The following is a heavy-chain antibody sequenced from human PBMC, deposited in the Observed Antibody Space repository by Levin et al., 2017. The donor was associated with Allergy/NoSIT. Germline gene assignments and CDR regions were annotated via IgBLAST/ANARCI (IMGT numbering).Heavy chain of an antibody. V-gene: IGHV3-23*01. CDR3: AKDLPRSSGWNFFDS. J-gene: IGHJ4*02. CDR2: ISGSAGST. Sequence: QSGGSLRLSCAASGFTFSSYAMNWVRQAPGEGLEWVSAISGSAGSTYYADSVKGRFTISRDNSKNTLYLQMNSLRAEDTAVYYCAKDLPRSSGWNFFDSWGQGTLVTVSS. CDR1: GFTFSSYA. D-gene: IGHD6-19*01.